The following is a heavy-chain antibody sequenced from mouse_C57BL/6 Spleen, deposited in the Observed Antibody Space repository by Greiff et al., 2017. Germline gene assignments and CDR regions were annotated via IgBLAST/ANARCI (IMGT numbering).Heavy chain of an antibody. V-gene: IGHV1-39*01. Sequence: LVESGPELVKPGASVKISCKASGYSFTDYNMNWVKQSNGKSLEWIGVINPNYGTTSYNQKFKGKATLTVDQSSSTAYMQLNSLTSEDSAVYYCARREGIYEGYYGGGFDYWGQGTTLTVSS. D-gene: IGHD2-3*01. CDR3: ARREGIYEGYYGGGFDY. CDR2: INPNYGTT. J-gene: IGHJ2*01. CDR1: GYSFTDYN.